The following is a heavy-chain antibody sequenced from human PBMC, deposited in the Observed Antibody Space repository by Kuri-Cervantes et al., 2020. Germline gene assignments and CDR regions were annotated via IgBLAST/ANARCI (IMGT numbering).Heavy chain of an antibody. Sequence: SQTLSLTCAVYGGSFNGYYWSWIRQPPGKGLEWIGEINHSGSTNYNPSLKSRVTISAEMSKNQFSLKLSSVTAADTAVYYCARVPYDSSGYYRNYWYFDLWGRGTLVTVSS. V-gene: IGHV4-34*01. CDR2: INHSGST. CDR3: ARVPYDSSGYYRNYWYFDL. CDR1: GGSFNGYY. J-gene: IGHJ2*01. D-gene: IGHD3-22*01.